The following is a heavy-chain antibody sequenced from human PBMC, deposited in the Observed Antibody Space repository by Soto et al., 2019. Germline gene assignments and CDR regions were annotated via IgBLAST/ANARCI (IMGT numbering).Heavy chain of an antibody. V-gene: IGHV4-61*01. CDR3: ARDHVGAAFDY. J-gene: IGHJ4*02. CDR2: IYYSGST. CDR1: GGSVSSGSYY. Sequence: QVQLQESGPGLVKPSETLSLTCTVSGGSVSSGSYYWSWIRQPPGKGLEWIGYIYYSGSTNYNPSLMSRVTISVDTSKNQFSLKLSSVTAADTAVYYCARDHVGAAFDYWGQGTLVTVSS. D-gene: IGHD6-13*01.